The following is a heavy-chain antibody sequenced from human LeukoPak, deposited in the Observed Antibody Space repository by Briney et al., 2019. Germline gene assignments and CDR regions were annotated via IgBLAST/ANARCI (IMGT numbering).Heavy chain of an antibody. CDR1: GFTFSSCA. D-gene: IGHD1-26*01. CDR3: AKYSGSGYFYYYMDV. CDR2: ISGSSGGT. Sequence: QPGGSLRLSCAASGFTFSSCALSWVRQAPGKGLEWVSAISGSSGGTYYADSGKGRFTISRDNSKNTLYLQMKSLRAEDTAVYYCAKYSGSGYFYYYMDVWGRGTTVTVSS. J-gene: IGHJ6*03. V-gene: IGHV3-23*01.